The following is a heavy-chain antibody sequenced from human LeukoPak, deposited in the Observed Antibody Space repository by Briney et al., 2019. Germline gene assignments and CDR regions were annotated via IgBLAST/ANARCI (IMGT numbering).Heavy chain of an antibody. CDR1: GYTFTGYY. CDR3: GTGSAATAGAFDI. Sequence: ASVKVSCKASGYTFTGYYMHWVRQAPGQGLEWMGWINPNSGGTNYAQKFQGRVTMTRDTSISTAYMELSRLRSDDTAVYYCGTGSAATAGAFDIWGQGTMVTVSS. V-gene: IGHV1-2*02. J-gene: IGHJ3*02. CDR2: INPNSGGT. D-gene: IGHD6-13*01.